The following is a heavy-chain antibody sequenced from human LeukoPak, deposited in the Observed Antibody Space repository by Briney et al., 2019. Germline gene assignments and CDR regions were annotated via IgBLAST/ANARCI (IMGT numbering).Heavy chain of an antibody. D-gene: IGHD5-12*01. CDR1: GFTFSDYY. V-gene: IGHV3-7*01. Sequence: GGSLRLSCAASGFTFSDYYMSWVRQAPGRGLEWVASINQDGSVKYYVDSVKGRFTISRDNARNSLSLQMNSLGVEDTAVYFFARWGQTSGYYYVDNWGQGTLVTVSS. CDR3: ARWGQTSGYYYVDN. CDR2: INQDGSVK. J-gene: IGHJ4*02.